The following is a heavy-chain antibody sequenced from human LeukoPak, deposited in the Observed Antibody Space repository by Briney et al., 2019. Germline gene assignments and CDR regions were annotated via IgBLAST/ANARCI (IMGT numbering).Heavy chain of an antibody. Sequence: SETLSLTCAVYGGSFSGYYWSWIRHPPGKGPEWIGEINHSGSTNYNPSLKSRVTISVDTSKNQFSLKLSSVTAADTAVYYCARGRGGYSYGYYFDYWGQGTLVTVSS. V-gene: IGHV4-34*01. CDR3: ARGRGGYSYGYYFDY. CDR1: GGSFSGYY. D-gene: IGHD5-18*01. CDR2: INHSGST. J-gene: IGHJ4*02.